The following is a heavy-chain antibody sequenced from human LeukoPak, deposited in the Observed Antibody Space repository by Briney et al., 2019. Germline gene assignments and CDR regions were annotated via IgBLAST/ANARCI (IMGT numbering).Heavy chain of an antibody. Sequence: SETLSLTCSVSAYSITSGYYWAWIRQPPGKGLEWIGSIHHRGSTYYNPSLRSRVSISVDTSKNHFSLILNSVTAADTAVYYCARMLGHCSSDSCTLLYGLGGMDVWGQGTTVTVSS. V-gene: IGHV4-38-2*02. CDR2: IHHRGST. D-gene: IGHD2-2*01. CDR1: AYSITSGYY. J-gene: IGHJ6*02. CDR3: ARMLGHCSSDSCTLLYGLGGMDV.